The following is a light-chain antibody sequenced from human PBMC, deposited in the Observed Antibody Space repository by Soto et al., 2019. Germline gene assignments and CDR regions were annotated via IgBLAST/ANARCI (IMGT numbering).Light chain of an antibody. Sequence: IVLTMSASAVSLYPGERANLSCRASQSVSNYLTWYRQKPGQAPRLLSYDTSNRATGVPARFSGSGSGTDFTLTISCLEPEEFAIYYCQAHTKWFSRTFDQGTKLDIK. CDR1: QSVSNY. J-gene: IGKJ1*01. CDR2: DTS. CDR3: QAHTKWFSRT. V-gene: IGKV3-11*01.